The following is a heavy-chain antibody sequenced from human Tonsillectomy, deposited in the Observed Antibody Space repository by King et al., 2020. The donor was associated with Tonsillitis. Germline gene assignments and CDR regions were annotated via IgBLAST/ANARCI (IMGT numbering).Heavy chain of an antibody. CDR1: GYTFTSYG. D-gene: IGHD6-19*01. CDR2: ITGYNGNT. Sequence: VQLVQSGPEVKKPGASVKVSCKASGYTFTSYGISWVRQAPGQGLEWMGWITGYNGNTNYAQNLQGRVTMTTDTSTSTAYMELRSLRYDDTAVYYCARDLGYSGWHYYHYYHMDVWGKGTTVTVSS. V-gene: IGHV1-18*01. J-gene: IGHJ6*03. CDR3: ARDLGYSGWHYYHYYHMDV.